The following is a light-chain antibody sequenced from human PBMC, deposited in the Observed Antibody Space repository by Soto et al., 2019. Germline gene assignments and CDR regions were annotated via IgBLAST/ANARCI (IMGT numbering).Light chain of an antibody. V-gene: IGKV3-20*01. CDR2: GAS. Sequence: ETVLTQSPGTLSLSPGERATLSCRASQSVSSSYLAWYQQKPGQAPRLLIYGASSRATGIPDRFSGSGSGTDFTLTISRLEPDDFAVYYCQQYGSLWTFGQGTKVEIK. J-gene: IGKJ1*01. CDR1: QSVSSSY. CDR3: QQYGSLWT.